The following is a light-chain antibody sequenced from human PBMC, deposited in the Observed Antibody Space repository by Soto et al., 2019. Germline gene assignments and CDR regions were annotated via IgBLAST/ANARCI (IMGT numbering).Light chain of an antibody. CDR1: SSDVGGYNY. Sequence: QSSLTQPASVSGSPGQSITIYCTGTSSDVGGYNYVSWYQQHPDKAPKLMIYEVSNRPSGVSNRFSGSKSGNTAFLTISGLQAEDEADYYCSSYTSSSVVFGGGTKLTVL. V-gene: IGLV2-14*01. J-gene: IGLJ2*01. CDR3: SSYTSSSVV. CDR2: EVS.